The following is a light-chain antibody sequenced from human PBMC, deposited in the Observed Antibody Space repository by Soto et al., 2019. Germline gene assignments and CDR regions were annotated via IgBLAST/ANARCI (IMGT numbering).Light chain of an antibody. CDR2: GVS. V-gene: IGKV3-20*01. CDR1: QSVTSRY. CDR3: QQYSSLPHT. J-gene: IGKJ2*01. Sequence: ENVLTQSPGSLALSQGERATLSCRATQSVTSRYFAWYQQKPGQAPRLLIYGVSSRATDNPDRFSGSGSGSDFTLTISILEPEDFVVYYCQQYSSLPHTFCQGTKLEGK.